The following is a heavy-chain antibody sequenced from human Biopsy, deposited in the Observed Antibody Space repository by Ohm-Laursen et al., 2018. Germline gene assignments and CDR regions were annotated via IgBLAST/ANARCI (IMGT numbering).Heavy chain of an antibody. CDR1: GYSFTTYD. CDR2: MIPNSGKT. Sequence: ASAKASCKASGYSFTTYDVNWVRQARGQGLEWMGWMIPNSGKTGYAQRFQGRVTLTMNTSIGTAYMELSGLRSEDTAVYYCARGSPRRVSIFEASIYWFDTWGQGTLVTVSS. CDR3: ARGSPRRVSIFEASIYWFDT. J-gene: IGHJ5*02. V-gene: IGHV1-8*01. D-gene: IGHD6-6*01.